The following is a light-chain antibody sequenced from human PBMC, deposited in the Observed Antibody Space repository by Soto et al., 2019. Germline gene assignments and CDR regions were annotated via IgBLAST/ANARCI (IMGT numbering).Light chain of an antibody. CDR3: QQYGGSPVFT. J-gene: IGKJ3*01. CDR1: QSVSTAY. CDR2: GAS. V-gene: IGKV3-20*01. Sequence: DIVVTQSPGTLSLSPGERATLSCRASQSVSTAYLAWYQQKPGQAPRLLIYGASNRATGIPDRFSGSGYGPDFTLTISRLEPEDFAVYYCQQYGGSPVFTFGPGTKGDIK.